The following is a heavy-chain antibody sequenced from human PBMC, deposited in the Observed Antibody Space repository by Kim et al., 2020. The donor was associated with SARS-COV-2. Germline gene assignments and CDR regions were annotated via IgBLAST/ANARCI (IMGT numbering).Heavy chain of an antibody. CDR1: GFTFGDYA. Sequence: GGSLRLSCTASGFTFGDYAMSWVRQAPGKGLEWVGFIRSKAYGGTTEYAASVKGRFTISRDDSKSIAYLQMNSLKTEDTAVYYCTRDLLFRDTIYCGGDCYYFDPWGQGTLVTVSS. CDR2: IRSKAYGGTT. D-gene: IGHD2-21*02. V-gene: IGHV3-49*04. J-gene: IGHJ5*02. CDR3: TRDLLFRDTIYCGGDCYYFDP.